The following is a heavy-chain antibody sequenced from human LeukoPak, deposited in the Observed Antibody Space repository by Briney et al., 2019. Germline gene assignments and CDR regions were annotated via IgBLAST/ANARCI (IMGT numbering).Heavy chain of an antibody. D-gene: IGHD3-22*01. Sequence: GGSLRLSCAASGFTFSSYAMSWVRQAPGKGLEWVSAISGSGGSTYYADSVKGRFTISRDNSKNTLYLQMNSLRAEDTAVYYCAKAPFLSRSSSGFYFDYWGQGTLVTVSS. V-gene: IGHV3-23*01. CDR1: GFTFSSYA. J-gene: IGHJ4*02. CDR2: ISGSGGST. CDR3: AKAPFLSRSSSGFYFDY.